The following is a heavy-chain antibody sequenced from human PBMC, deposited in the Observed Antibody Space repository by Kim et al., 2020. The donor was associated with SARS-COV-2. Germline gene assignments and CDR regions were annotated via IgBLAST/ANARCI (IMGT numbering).Heavy chain of an antibody. D-gene: IGHD3-16*01. J-gene: IGHJ5*02. CDR1: GFTFTSSA. CDR3: AAGSIRVGGEVDP. V-gene: IGHV1-58*01. CDR2: IVVGSGNT. Sequence: SVKVSCKASGFTFTSSAVQWVRQARGQRLEWIGWIVVGSGNTNYAQKFQERVTITRDMSTSTAYMELSSLRSEDTAVYYCAAGSIRVGGEVDPWGQGTLVTVSS.